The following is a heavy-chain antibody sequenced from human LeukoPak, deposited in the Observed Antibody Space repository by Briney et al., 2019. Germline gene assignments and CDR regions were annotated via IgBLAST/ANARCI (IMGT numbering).Heavy chain of an antibody. V-gene: IGHV4-31*03. D-gene: IGHD3-3*01. CDR1: GGSISSGGYY. J-gene: IGHJ4*02. CDR3: ARNDFWSGYLDY. CDR2: IYYSGST. Sequence: SETLSLTCTVPGGSISSGGYYWSWIRQHPGKGLEWIGYIYYSGSTYYNPSLKSRVTISVDTSKNQFSLKLSSVTAADTAVYYCARNDFWSGYLDYWGQGTLVTVSS.